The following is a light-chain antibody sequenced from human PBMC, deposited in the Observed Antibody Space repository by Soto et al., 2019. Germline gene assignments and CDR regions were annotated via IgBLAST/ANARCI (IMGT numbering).Light chain of an antibody. CDR3: FSYTTSSAPYV. Sequence: TQPGSVCGYPSQAIAISCTGTTSDVGDYNYVSWYQQHPGKVPKVLIYEVSNRPPGVSYRFSGSKSGNTASLTISGLQAEDEASYYCFSYTTSSAPYVFGTGTKVTVL. J-gene: IGLJ1*01. CDR1: TSDVGDYNY. CDR2: EVS. V-gene: IGLV2-14*01.